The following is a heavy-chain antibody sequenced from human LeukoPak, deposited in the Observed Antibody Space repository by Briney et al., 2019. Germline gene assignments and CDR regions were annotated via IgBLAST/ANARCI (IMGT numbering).Heavy chain of an antibody. CDR3: ARRGTIMIVVVITTEFDY. Sequence: SETLSLTCAVYGGSFSGYYWSWIRQPPGKGLEWIGEINHSGSTNYNPSLKSRVTISVDTSKNQFSLKLSSVTAADTAVYYCARRGTIMIVVVITTEFDYWGQGTLVTVSS. CDR2: INHSGST. J-gene: IGHJ4*02. CDR1: GGSFSGYY. V-gene: IGHV4-34*01. D-gene: IGHD3-22*01.